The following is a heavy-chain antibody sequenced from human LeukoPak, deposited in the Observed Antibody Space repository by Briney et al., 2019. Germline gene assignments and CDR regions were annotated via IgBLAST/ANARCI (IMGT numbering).Heavy chain of an antibody. Sequence: GGSLRLSCAASGFTFSSYGMHWVRQAPGKGLEWVSAISGSGGSTHYSDSVKGRFTISIDNSKNTLYLQMNSLRAEDTAVYYCARRAGAYTHPYDYWGQGTLVTVSP. CDR3: ARRAGAYTHPYDY. CDR2: ISGSGGST. D-gene: IGHD3-16*01. J-gene: IGHJ4*02. V-gene: IGHV3-23*01. CDR1: GFTFSSYG.